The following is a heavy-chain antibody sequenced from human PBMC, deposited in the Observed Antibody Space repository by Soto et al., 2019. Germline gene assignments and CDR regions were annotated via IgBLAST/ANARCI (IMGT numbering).Heavy chain of an antibody. J-gene: IGHJ5*02. V-gene: IGHV1-69*06. CDR2: IIPIFGTA. Sequence: GASVKVSCKASGGTFSSYAISWERQAPGQGLEWMGGIIPIFGTANYAQKFQGRVTITADKSTSTAYMELSSLRSEDTAVYYCGSTNYNPSLKSRVTISVNTSKNQFSLKLSSVTAADTAVYYCARVTLAFNYYDSSGYETDRINWFDPWGQGTLVTVSS. CDR1: GGTFSSYA. CDR3: GSTNYNPSLKSRVTISVNTSKNQFSLKLSSVTAADTAVYYCARVTLAFNYYDSSGYETDRINWFDP. D-gene: IGHD3-10*01.